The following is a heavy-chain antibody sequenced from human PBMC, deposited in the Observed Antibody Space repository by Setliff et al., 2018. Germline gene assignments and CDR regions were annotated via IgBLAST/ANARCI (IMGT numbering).Heavy chain of an antibody. J-gene: IGHJ3*02. Sequence: PSETLSLTCAVYGGSFSGNYWSWIRQPPGKGLEWIGEVNHSGSTNHNPSLKSRVTISVDTSKNQFSLNLSSVTAADTAMYYCARGPNSNYEGAFDIWGQGTMVTVSS. D-gene: IGHD4-4*01. V-gene: IGHV4-34*01. CDR2: VNHSGST. CDR1: GGSFSGNY. CDR3: ARGPNSNYEGAFDI.